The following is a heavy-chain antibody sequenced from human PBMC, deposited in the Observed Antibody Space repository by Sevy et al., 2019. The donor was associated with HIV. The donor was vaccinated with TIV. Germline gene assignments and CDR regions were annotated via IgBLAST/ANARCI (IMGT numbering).Heavy chain of an antibody. J-gene: IGHJ4*02. CDR1: GGSISSYY. V-gene: IGHV4-59*01. D-gene: IGHD2-21*01. CDR3: ARSHLAFCGGDCFSPYYFDS. CDR2: LYSSGST. Sequence: SQTLSLTGSVSGGSISSYYWNWIRQPPGKGLERIGYLYSSGSTNYNPSLKSRVTISVDMSKNQFSLKLSSVTAADTAVYYCARSHLAFCGGDCFSPYYFDSWGQGTLVTVSS.